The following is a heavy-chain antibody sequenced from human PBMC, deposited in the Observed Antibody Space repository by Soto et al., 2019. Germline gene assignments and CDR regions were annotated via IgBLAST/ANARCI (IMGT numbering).Heavy chain of an antibody. CDR1: ESTVRRDW. CDR2: INQDGSES. Sequence: EVHLVESGGGLVQTGGSLRLSCAIYESTVRRDWMNWVRQAPGKGLEWVAHINQDGSESYYVDSVKGRFTISRDNAKNSLYLQMNSLRLGDTAMYYSSRGVGDAFWGQGTLVTVSS. J-gene: IGHJ4*02. CDR3: SRGVGDAF. D-gene: IGHD1-26*01. V-gene: IGHV3-7*04.